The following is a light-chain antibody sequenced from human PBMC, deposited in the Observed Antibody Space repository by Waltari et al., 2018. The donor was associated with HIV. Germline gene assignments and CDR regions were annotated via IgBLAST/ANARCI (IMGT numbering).Light chain of an antibody. J-gene: IGLJ2*01. CDR2: GNT. CDR1: SSNLGAGYD. Sequence: QSVLTQPPSVSGAPGQRVTISCTGTSSNLGAGYDVEWYQQVPGTAPKLLIYGNTTRPSGVSDRFSASKSGTSASLAITGLQAEDEADYYCQSYDRRLSASLFGGGTTLTVL. CDR3: QSYDRRLSASL. V-gene: IGLV1-40*01.